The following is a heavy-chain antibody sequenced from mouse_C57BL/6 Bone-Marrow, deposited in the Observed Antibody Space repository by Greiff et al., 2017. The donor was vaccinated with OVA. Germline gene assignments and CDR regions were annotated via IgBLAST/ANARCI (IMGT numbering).Heavy chain of an antibody. CDR3: ARKGYYGSSEARDY. D-gene: IGHD1-1*01. J-gene: IGHJ4*01. CDR1: GFSLTSYG. CDR2: IWSGGIT. V-gene: IGHV2-2*01. Sequence: VQLQQSGPGLVQPSQSLSITCTVSGFSLTSYGVHWVRQSPGKGLEWLGVIWSGGITDSTSAFISRLSLSQDNSKSQVFFKMNSLQDDDTAKYYWARKGYYGSSEARDYWGQGTSVTVSS.